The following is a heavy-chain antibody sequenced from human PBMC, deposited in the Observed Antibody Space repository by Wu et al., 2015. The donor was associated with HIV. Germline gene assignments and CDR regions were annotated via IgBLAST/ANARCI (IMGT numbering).Heavy chain of an antibody. J-gene: IGHJ3*02. CDR3: ARDRRVEAAAGTDVFDI. Sequence: QVRLVQSGTEVKKPGSSVKVSCKASGGTFSSYAISWVRQAPGQGLEWMGGIIPIFGTANYAQKFQGRVTITTDESTSTAYMELSSLRSEDTAVYYCARDRRVEAAAGTDVFDIWGQGTMVTVSS. CDR1: GGTFSSYA. D-gene: IGHD6-13*01. V-gene: IGHV1-69*01. CDR2: IIPIFGTA.